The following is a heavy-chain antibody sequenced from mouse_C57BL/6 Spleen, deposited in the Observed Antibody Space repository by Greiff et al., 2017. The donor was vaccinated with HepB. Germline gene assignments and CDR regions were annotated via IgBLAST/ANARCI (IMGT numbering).Heavy chain of an antibody. CDR1: GFTFSDYG. Sequence: EVKLQESGGGLVKPGGSLKLSCAASGFTFSDYGMHWVRQAPEKGLEWVAYISSGSSTIYYADTVKGRFTISRDNAKNTLFLQMTSLRSEDTAMYYCARLLRNYFDYWGQGTTLTVSS. D-gene: IGHD1-1*01. V-gene: IGHV5-17*01. CDR2: ISSGSSTI. CDR3: ARLLRNYFDY. J-gene: IGHJ2*01.